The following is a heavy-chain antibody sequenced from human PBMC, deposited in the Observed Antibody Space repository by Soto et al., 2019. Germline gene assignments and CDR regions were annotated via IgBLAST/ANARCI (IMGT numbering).Heavy chain of an antibody. J-gene: IGHJ2*01. CDR3: ARPLVYPTRCFDL. CDR1: GYTFTIYG. CDR2: ISAYNGNT. D-gene: IGHD1-20*01. V-gene: IGHV1-18*01. Sequence: ASVKVSCKAAGYTFTIYGISWVRQAPGQGLEWMGWISAYNGNTNYAQKLQGRVTMTTDTSTSTAYMELRSLRSDDTAVYSCARPLVYPTRCFDLWGRGTLVTVPS.